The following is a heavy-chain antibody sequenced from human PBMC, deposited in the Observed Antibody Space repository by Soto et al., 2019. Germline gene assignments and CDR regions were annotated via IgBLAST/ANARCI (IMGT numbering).Heavy chain of an antibody. V-gene: IGHV1-18*01. CDR3: ARDGNCSSTSCYSWDYYYYSGMDV. Sequence: ASVKVSCKASGYTFTSYGISWVLQAPGQGLEWMGWISAYNGNTNYAQKLQGRVTMTTDTSTSTAYMELRSLRSDDTAVYYCARDGNCSSTSCYSWDYYYYSGMDVWGQGTTVTVSS. CDR2: ISAYNGNT. CDR1: GYTFTSYG. J-gene: IGHJ6*02. D-gene: IGHD2-2*02.